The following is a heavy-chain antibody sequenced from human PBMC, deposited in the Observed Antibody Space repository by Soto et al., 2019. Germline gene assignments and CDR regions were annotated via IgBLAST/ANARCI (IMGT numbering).Heavy chain of an antibody. D-gene: IGHD6-19*01. CDR2: IIPIFGTA. Sequence: PGASVKVSCKASGGTFSSYAISWVRQDTGQGLEWMGGIIPIFGTANYAQKFQGRVTITADESTSTAYIELSSLRSEDTAVYYCARGIAVAGPKYNWFDPWGQGTLVTVS. CDR3: ARGIAVAGPKYNWFDP. V-gene: IGHV1-69*13. CDR1: GGTFSSYA. J-gene: IGHJ5*02.